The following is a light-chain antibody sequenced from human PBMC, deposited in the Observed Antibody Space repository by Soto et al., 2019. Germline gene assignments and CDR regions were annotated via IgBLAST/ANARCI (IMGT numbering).Light chain of an antibody. CDR3: QHYNSYSEA. Sequence: DLQMTQSPSTLSASVGDRVIITCRASQSISSWLAWYQQKPGKAPKLLIYKASTLKSGVPSRFSGSGSGTEFTLTINSLQPDDFATYYCQHYNSYSEAFGQGTKVDI. V-gene: IGKV1-5*03. CDR2: KAS. CDR1: QSISSW. J-gene: IGKJ1*01.